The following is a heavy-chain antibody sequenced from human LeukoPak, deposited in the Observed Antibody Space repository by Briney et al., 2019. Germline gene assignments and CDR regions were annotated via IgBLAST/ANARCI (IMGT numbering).Heavy chain of an antibody. J-gene: IGHJ4*02. D-gene: IGHD6-13*01. CDR3: ARIGAGSSRDY. CDR1: GFTFSSYA. CDR2: IVGSSST. V-gene: IGHV3-21*01. Sequence: GGSLRLSCVTSGFTFSSYAMSWVRQAPGKGLEWVPSIVGSSSTYYADSLKGRFTISRDNAKNSLYLQMNSLRAEDTAVYYCARIGAGSSRDYWGQGTLVTVSS.